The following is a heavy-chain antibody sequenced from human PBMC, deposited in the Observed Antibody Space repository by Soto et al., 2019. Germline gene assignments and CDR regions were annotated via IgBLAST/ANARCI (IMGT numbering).Heavy chain of an antibody. CDR2: ISGSGGST. CDR3: AKEEYAYYDFWSGYYNDYYYSGMDV. J-gene: IGHJ6*02. V-gene: IGHV3-23*01. CDR1: GFTFSSYA. D-gene: IGHD3-3*01. Sequence: EVQLLESGGGLVQPGGSLRLSCAASGFTFSSYAMSWVRQAPGKGLEWVSAISGSGGSTHYADSVKGRFTISRDNSKNTLYLQMNSLRAEDTAVYYCAKEEYAYYDFWSGYYNDYYYSGMDVWGQGTTVTVSS.